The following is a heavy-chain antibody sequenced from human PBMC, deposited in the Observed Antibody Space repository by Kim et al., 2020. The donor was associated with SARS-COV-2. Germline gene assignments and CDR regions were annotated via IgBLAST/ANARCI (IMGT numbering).Heavy chain of an antibody. Sequence: GGSLRLSCAASGFTFDDYAMHWVRQAPGKGLEWVSGISWNSGHKDYADSVKGRFTISRDNVKNTLYLQINSLTTEDTALYYCAKDARASSSTWDGRFDSWGQGTLVTVSS. J-gene: IGHJ4*02. D-gene: IGHD6-13*01. CDR2: ISWNSGHK. V-gene: IGHV3-9*01. CDR3: AKDARASSSTWDGRFDS. CDR1: GFTFDDYA.